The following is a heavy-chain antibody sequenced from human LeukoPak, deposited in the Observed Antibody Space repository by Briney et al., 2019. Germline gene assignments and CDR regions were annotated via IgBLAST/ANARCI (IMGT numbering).Heavy chain of an antibody. CDR3: ARSYCSGGSCSYYYYYGTDV. J-gene: IGHJ6*04. CDR2: IWYDGSNK. CDR1: GFTFSSYG. V-gene: IGHV3-33*01. Sequence: GGSLRLSCAASGFTFSSYGMHWVRQAPGKGLEWVAVIWYDGSNKYYADSVKGRFTISRDNSKNTLYLQMNSLRAEDTAVYYCARSYCSGGSCSYYYYYGTDVWGKGTTVTVSS. D-gene: IGHD2-15*01.